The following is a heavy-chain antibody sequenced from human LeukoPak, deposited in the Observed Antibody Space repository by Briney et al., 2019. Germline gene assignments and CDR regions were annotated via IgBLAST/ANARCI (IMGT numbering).Heavy chain of an antibody. J-gene: IGHJ4*02. CDR1: GYTFTGYY. CDR2: ISAYNGNT. Sequence: ASVKVSCKASGYTFTGYYMHWVRQAPGQGREWMGWISAYNGNTNYAQKLQGRVTMTTDTSTSTAYMELRSLRSDDTAVYDCARHSYGSFELHRWGQGTLVTVSS. V-gene: IGHV1-18*04. D-gene: IGHD5-18*01. CDR3: ARHSYGSFELHR.